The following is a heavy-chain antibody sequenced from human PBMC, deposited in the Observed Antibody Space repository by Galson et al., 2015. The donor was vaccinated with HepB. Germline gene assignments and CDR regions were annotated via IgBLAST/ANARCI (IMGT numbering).Heavy chain of an antibody. V-gene: IGHV4-59*01. D-gene: IGHD3/OR15-3a*01. J-gene: IGHJ5*02. CDR1: GDPMSPYY. CDR3: AKGKADYDFWTGRVGFDP. CDR2: IYKVGGS. Sequence: ETLSLTCTVSGDPMSPYYWSWIRQPPGKGLEWIGYIYKVGGSTYSPSLKSRVTISMDTSNNQFSLRVTSVTAADTAVYYCAKGKADYDFWTGRVGFDPWGQGTLVTVSS.